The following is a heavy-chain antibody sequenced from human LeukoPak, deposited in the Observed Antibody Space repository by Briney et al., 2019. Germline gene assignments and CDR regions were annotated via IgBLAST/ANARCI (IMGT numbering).Heavy chain of an antibody. CDR2: IKQDGSEK. CDR1: GFTFSNYW. D-gene: IGHD6-13*01. CDR3: ARDRRAVALGF. Sequence: GGSQRLSCAASGFTFSNYWMNWVRQAPGKGLEWVANIKQDGSEKYFVDSVKGRFTVSRDNAKSSLYLQMNSLRAEDTAVYYCARDRRAVALGFWGQGTLVSVS. V-gene: IGHV3-7*04. J-gene: IGHJ4*02.